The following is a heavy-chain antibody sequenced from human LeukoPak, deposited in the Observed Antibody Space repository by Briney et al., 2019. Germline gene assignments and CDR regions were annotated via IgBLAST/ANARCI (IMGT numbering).Heavy chain of an antibody. CDR3: ARAGSSAWFQPIDY. J-gene: IGHJ4*02. Sequence: ASVKVSCKTSGYTFSSYGISWVRQAPGQGLEWMGWISAYNGNTNYAQKVQGRVTMTTDTSTSTAYMELRSLRSDDTAVYHCARAGSSAWFQPIDYWGQGTLVTVSS. CDR1: GYTFSSYG. V-gene: IGHV1-18*01. CDR2: ISAYNGNT. D-gene: IGHD6-19*01.